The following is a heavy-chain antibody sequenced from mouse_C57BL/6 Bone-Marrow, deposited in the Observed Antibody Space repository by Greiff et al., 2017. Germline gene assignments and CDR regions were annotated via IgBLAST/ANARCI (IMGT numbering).Heavy chain of an antibody. D-gene: IGHD1-1*01. J-gene: IGHJ3*01. V-gene: IGHV5-6*01. CDR1: GFTFSSYG. Sequence: EVMLVESGGDLVKPRGSLKLSCAASGFTFSSYGMSWVRQTPDKRLEWVATISSGGSYTYYPDSVKGRFTISRDNAKNTLYLQMSSLKSEDTAMYYCARHDYGAYWGQGTLDTVSA. CDR2: ISSGGSYT. CDR3: ARHDYGAY.